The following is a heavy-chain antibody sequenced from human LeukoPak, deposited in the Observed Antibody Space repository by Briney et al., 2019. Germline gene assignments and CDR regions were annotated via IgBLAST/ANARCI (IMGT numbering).Heavy chain of an antibody. Sequence: GGSLRLSCAASGFTISSYWMNWVRQAPGKGLEWVANIKQDGSEKKYVDSVKGRFTISRDNTQNSLYLQMNNLRAEDTAVYYCARDIGGVYGDYLNWFDPWGQGTLVTVSS. CDR1: GFTISSYW. V-gene: IGHV3-7*01. D-gene: IGHD4-17*01. CDR3: ARDIGGVYGDYLNWFDP. CDR2: IKQDGSEK. J-gene: IGHJ5*02.